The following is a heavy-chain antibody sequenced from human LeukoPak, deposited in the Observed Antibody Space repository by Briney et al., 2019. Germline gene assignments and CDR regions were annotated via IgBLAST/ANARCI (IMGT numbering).Heavy chain of an antibody. CDR2: IYSGGST. Sequence: GGSLRLSCAASGFTVSSNYMSWVRQAPGKGLEWVSVIYSGGSTYYADSVKGRFTISRDNSKNTLYLQMNSLRAEDTAVYYCARVIGYCSSTSCPPVLDIWGQGTMVTVSS. CDR3: ARVIGYCSSTSCPPVLDI. CDR1: GFTVSSNY. D-gene: IGHD2-2*01. V-gene: IGHV3-53*01. J-gene: IGHJ3*02.